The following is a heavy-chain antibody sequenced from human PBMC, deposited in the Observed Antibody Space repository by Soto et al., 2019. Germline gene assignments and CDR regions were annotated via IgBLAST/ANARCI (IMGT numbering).Heavy chain of an antibody. CDR2: ISDNGRTK. CDR3: ARDLTDNYSFDY. D-gene: IGHD1-1*01. Sequence: PGGSLRLSCAASGFTFSSHAMNCVRQAPGKGLEGVAFISDNGRTKDYADSVKGRFTISRDNSKNTLYLQMNILRADDTAVYYCARDLTDNYSFDYWGQGTLVTVSS. V-gene: IGHV3-30-3*01. J-gene: IGHJ4*02. CDR1: GFTFSSHA.